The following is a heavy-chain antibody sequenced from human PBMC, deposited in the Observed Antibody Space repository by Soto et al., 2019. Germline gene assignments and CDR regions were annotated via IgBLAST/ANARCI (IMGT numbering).Heavy chain of an antibody. D-gene: IGHD3-16*01. CDR3: TSDTFGLRDT. Sequence: XVSLQLSCAASGFPFSHYWMHWVRQTPGKGLVWVSRINPAGTITNYADSVEGRFTISRDNADSALFLQMNSLSAEDTAIYYCTSDTFGLRDTWGQGTLVTVSS. CDR1: GFPFSHYW. J-gene: IGHJ5*02. CDR2: INPAGTIT. V-gene: IGHV3-74*01.